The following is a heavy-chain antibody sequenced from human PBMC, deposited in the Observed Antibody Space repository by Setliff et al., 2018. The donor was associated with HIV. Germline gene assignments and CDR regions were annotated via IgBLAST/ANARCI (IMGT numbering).Heavy chain of an antibody. Sequence: SETLSLTCAVSGGSISSSIYYWGWIRQPPGKGLEWIGNIYYIGITNYNPSLKSRVTISVDTSKNQFSLKLSSVTAADTAVYYCARAPVYGGNSDYYYYMDVWGKGTTVTVSS. V-gene: IGHV4-39*07. J-gene: IGHJ6*03. D-gene: IGHD4-17*01. CDR2: IYYIGIT. CDR1: GGSISSSIYY. CDR3: ARAPVYGGNSDYYYYMDV.